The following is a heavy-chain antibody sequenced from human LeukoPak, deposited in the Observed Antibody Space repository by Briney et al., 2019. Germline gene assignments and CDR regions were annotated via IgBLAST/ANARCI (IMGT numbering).Heavy chain of an antibody. Sequence: GGSLRLSYASSGFTFSNYGMHWVRQAPGKGLEWVAFIRYDGSNKYYADSVKGRFTISRDNSKNTLYLQMNSLRAEDTAVYYCAKAWYSSGWYWFDPWGQGTLVTVSS. V-gene: IGHV3-30*02. J-gene: IGHJ5*02. D-gene: IGHD6-19*01. CDR3: AKAWYSSGWYWFDP. CDR2: IRYDGSNK. CDR1: GFTFSNYG.